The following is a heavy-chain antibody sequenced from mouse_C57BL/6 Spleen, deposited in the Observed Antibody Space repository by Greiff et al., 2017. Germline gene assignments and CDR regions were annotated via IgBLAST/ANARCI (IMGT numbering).Heavy chain of an antibody. D-gene: IGHD1-1*01. J-gene: IGHJ3*01. CDR1: GYAFSSYW. V-gene: IGHV1-80*01. CDR2: IYPGDGDT. Sequence: VQLVESGAELVKPGASVKISCKASGYAFSSYWMNWVKQRPGKGLEWIGQIYPGDGDTNYNGKFKGKATLTADKSSSTAYMQLSSLTSEDSAVYFCARALITTVVARGFAYWGQGTLVTVSA. CDR3: ARALITTVVARGFAY.